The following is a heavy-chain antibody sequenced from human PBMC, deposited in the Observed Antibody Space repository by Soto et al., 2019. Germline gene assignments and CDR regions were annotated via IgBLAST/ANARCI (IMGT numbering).Heavy chain of an antibody. J-gene: IGHJ4*02. CDR2: ISRSSNSI. V-gene: IGHV3-11*01. CDR3: ARREAAAFVGY. D-gene: IGHD1-26*01. Sequence: QVQLVESGGGLVKPGGSLRLSCAASGFTFSDYYMSWIRQAPGKGLEWFSYISRSSNSIYYADSVKGRFTTSRDNTKISLYLQMNSDRAEYTAVYYCARREAAAFVGYWGQGALLTVSS. CDR1: GFTFSDYY.